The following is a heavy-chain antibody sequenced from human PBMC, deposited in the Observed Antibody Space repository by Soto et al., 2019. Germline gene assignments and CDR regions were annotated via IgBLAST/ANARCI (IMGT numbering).Heavy chain of an antibody. CDR1: GGSFSGYY. D-gene: IGHD1-26*01. CDR3: ARVEERGAAPLDY. CDR2: INHSGST. V-gene: IGHV4-34*01. J-gene: IGHJ4*02. Sequence: QVQLQQWGAGLLKPSETLSLTCAVYGGSFSGYYWSWIRQPPGKGLEWIGEINHSGSTNYNPSLKSRVTISVDTSKNQFSLKLSSVTAADTAVYYCARVEERGAAPLDYWGQGTLVTVSS.